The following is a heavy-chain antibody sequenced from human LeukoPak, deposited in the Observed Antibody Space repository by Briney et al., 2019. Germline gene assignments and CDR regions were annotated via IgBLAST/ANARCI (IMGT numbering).Heavy chain of an antibody. CDR3: AKAGTAGTMGDY. CDR1: GFTFSSYA. V-gene: IGHV3-23*01. Sequence: GGSLRLSCAASGFTFSSYAMSWVRQAPGKGLEWVSAISHSGGSTYHADSVRGRFTISRDNSKNTLYLQMNSLRAEDTAVYYCAKAGTAGTMGDYWGQGTLVTVSS. CDR2: ISHSGGST. D-gene: IGHD1-1*01. J-gene: IGHJ4*02.